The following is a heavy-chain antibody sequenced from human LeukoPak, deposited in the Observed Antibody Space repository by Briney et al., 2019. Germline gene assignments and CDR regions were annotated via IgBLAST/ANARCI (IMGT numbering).Heavy chain of an antibody. V-gene: IGHV1-2*02. CDR3: ARPPYPYYYDSSDEWAFDI. CDR1: GYTFTGHY. J-gene: IGHJ3*02. Sequence: ASVKVSCKASGYTFTGHYMHWVRQAPGQGLEWMGWINPRSGGTNYAQKFQGRVTMTRDTSISTAYMELSRLRSDDTAVYYCARPPYPYYYDSSDEWAFDIWGQGTMVTVSS. CDR2: INPRSGGT. D-gene: IGHD3-22*01.